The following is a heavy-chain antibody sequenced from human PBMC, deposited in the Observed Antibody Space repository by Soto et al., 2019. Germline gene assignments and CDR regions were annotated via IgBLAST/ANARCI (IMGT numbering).Heavy chain of an antibody. CDR3: AKGRRVVVVAATPDWFDP. Sequence: GGSLRLSCAASGFTFSSYGMHWVRQAPGKGLEWVAVISYDGSNKCYADSVKGRFTISRDNSKNTLYLQMNSLRAEDTAVYYCAKGRRVVVVAATPDWFDPWGQGTLVTVS. CDR2: ISYDGSNK. V-gene: IGHV3-30*18. D-gene: IGHD2-15*01. J-gene: IGHJ5*02. CDR1: GFTFSSYG.